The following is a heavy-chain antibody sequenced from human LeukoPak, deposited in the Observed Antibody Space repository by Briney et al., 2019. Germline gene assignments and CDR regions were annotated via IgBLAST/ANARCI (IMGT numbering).Heavy chain of an antibody. Sequence: PSETLSLTCTVSGGSISSSSYYWGWIRQPPGKGLEWIGSIYYSGSTYYNPSLKSRVTISVDTSKNQFSLKLSSVTAADTAVYYCARDLFFGRSGSSPASPAFDIWGQGTMVTVSS. D-gene: IGHD6-6*01. J-gene: IGHJ3*02. CDR2: IYYSGST. CDR1: GGSISSSSYY. V-gene: IGHV4-39*07. CDR3: ARDLFFGRSGSSPASPAFDI.